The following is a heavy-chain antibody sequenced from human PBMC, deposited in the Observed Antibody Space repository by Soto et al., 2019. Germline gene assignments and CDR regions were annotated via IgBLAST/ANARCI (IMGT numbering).Heavy chain of an antibody. J-gene: IGHJ4*02. CDR2: IYYSGST. V-gene: IGHV4-39*01. CDR3: ARHGYYDSSGYPQNFDY. Sequence: SETPCLTCTVSGGSLSSSSYYWGWIRQPPGEGLEWIGSIYYSGSTYYNPSLKSRVTISVDTSKTQFSLKLSSVTAADTAVYYCARHGYYDSSGYPQNFDYWGQGTLVTVS. CDR1: GGSLSSSSYY. D-gene: IGHD3-22*01.